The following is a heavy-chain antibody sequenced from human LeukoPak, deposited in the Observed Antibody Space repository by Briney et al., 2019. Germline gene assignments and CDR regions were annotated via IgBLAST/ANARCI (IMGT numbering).Heavy chain of an antibody. D-gene: IGHD3-22*01. Sequence: PGRSLTLSCAASGFSFSDYGMHWVRQAPGKGLEWVAVISYDGSNKYYADSVKGRFTISRDNAKNSLYLQMNSLRAEDTAVYYCARHVVAVGFDYWGQGTLVTVSS. CDR2: ISYDGSNK. CDR3: ARHVVAVGFDY. V-gene: IGHV3-30*03. J-gene: IGHJ4*02. CDR1: GFSFSDYG.